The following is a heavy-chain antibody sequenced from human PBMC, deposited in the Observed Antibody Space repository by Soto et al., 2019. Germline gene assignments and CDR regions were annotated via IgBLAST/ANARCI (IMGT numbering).Heavy chain of an antibody. CDR2: INPDSGAT. Sequence: ASVKVSCKASGYTFTSYGIHWVRQARGQRLEWLGWINPDSGATNYAQKFLGRVTISADTSASTAYMDLGRLKSDDTAVYYCARAHALGFANWFDPWGRGTLVTVSS. CDR3: ARAHALGFANWFDP. D-gene: IGHD3-10*01. J-gene: IGHJ5*02. V-gene: IGHV1-2*02. CDR1: GYTFTSYG.